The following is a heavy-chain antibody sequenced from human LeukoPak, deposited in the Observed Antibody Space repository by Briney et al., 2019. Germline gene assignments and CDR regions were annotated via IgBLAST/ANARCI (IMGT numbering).Heavy chain of an antibody. CDR2: ISGSGGST. CDR3: AKHYYDTSGYHPHFDY. Sequence: GGSLRLSCAASGFNFSSYAMSWVRQAPGKGLEWVSAISGSGGSTYYADSVKGRFTISRDNSKNTLYLQMNSLRAEDTAVYYCAKHYYDTSGYHPHFDYWGQGTLVTVSS. D-gene: IGHD3-22*01. CDR1: GFNFSSYA. J-gene: IGHJ4*02. V-gene: IGHV3-23*01.